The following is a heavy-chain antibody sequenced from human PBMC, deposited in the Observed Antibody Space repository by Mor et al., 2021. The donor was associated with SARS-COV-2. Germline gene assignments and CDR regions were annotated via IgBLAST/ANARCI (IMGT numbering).Heavy chain of an antibody. V-gene: IGHV3-15*01. CDR3: TTNPTYYYDSSGYYLDY. J-gene: IGHJ4*02. CDR2: GEK. D-gene: IGHD3-22*01. Sequence: GEKDNAAPEKGRFTISRDDSKNTLYLQMNSLKTEDTAVYYCTTNPTYYYDSSGYYLDYWGQGTLVTV.